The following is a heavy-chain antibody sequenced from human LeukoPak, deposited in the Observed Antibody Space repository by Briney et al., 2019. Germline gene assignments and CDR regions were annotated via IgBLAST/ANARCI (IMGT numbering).Heavy chain of an antibody. J-gene: IGHJ6*03. CDR2: ISSSSGTI. Sequence: PGGSLRLSCAASGFTFSSYSMNWVRQAPGKGLEWVSYISSSSGTIYYADSVKGRFTISRDNAKNSLYLQMNSLRAEDTAVYYCARGVYYYYYMDVWGKGTTVTVSS. V-gene: IGHV3-48*01. D-gene: IGHD3-16*01. CDR1: GFTFSSYS. CDR3: ARGVYYYYYMDV.